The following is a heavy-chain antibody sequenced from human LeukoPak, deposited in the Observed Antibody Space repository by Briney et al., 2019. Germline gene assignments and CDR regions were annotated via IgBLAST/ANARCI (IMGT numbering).Heavy chain of an antibody. D-gene: IGHD4-23*01. CDR3: ARSPPTYGGDSQIDN. J-gene: IGHJ4*02. CDR1: GYTFIGYX. Sequence: ASVXVXCKXXGYTFIGYXXXXXXXAPGQXXXXXXXINPNTXGXXYAQKXXXRXXXXXXTSITTAYMELRSLRSDDTAVYYCARSPPTYGGDSQIDNWGQGTLVTVSS. CDR2: INPNTXGX. V-gene: IGHV1-2*02.